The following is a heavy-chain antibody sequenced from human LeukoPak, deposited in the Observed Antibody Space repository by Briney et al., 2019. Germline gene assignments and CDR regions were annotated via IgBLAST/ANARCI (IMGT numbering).Heavy chain of an antibody. V-gene: IGHV3-7*01. D-gene: IGHD6-13*01. CDR1: GITFSDHY. Sequence: GGSLRLSCAASGITFSDHYMSWIRQAPGKGLEWVANIKQDGSEKYYVESVKGRFTISRDNAKNSLHLQMNSLRAEDTAVYYCARGGSSSFDYWGQGTLVTVSS. CDR3: ARGGSSSFDY. J-gene: IGHJ4*02. CDR2: IKQDGSEK.